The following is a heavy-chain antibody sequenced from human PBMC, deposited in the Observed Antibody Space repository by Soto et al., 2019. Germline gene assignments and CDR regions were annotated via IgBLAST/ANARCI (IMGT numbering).Heavy chain of an antibody. CDR2: ISYDGSNK. J-gene: IGHJ3*02. Sequence: QVQLVESGGGVVQPGRSLRLSCAASGFTFSSYGMHWVRQAPGKGLEWVAVISYDGSNKYYADSVKGRFTFSRDNSKNTLYLQMNSLRAEDTAVYYCAKGGYYYDSSGYYMDAFDIWGQGTMVTVSS. CDR1: GFTFSSYG. V-gene: IGHV3-30*18. D-gene: IGHD3-22*01. CDR3: AKGGYYYDSSGYYMDAFDI.